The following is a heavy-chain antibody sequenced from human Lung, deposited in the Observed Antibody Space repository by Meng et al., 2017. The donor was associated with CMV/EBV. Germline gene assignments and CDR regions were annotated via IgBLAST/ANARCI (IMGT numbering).Heavy chain of an antibody. D-gene: IGHD2-15*01. CDR2: IYWNGNT. V-gene: IGHV2-5*01. CDR3: ARSRMGVSGVAV. CDR1: GFSMSTSGVG. Sequence: FSGFSMSTSGVGVAWIRQPPGKALEWLALIYWNGNTRYSPSLNSRLTVTKDTSKNQAVLTMTNMDPVDTGTYYCARSRMGVSGVAVWGQGTLVTVSS. J-gene: IGHJ4*02.